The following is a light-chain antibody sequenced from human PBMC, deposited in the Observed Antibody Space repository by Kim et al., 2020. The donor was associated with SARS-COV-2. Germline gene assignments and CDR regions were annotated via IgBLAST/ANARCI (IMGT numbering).Light chain of an antibody. CDR3: QQYYSYPMYT. J-gene: IGKJ2*01. CDR1: QGISSY. CDR2: AAS. V-gene: IGKV1-8*01. Sequence: AIRITQSPSSLSASTGDRVTITCRASQGISSYLAWYQQKPGKAPKLLIYAASTLQSGVPSRFSGSGSGTDFTLTISCLQSEDFATYYGQQYYSYPMYTFGQGTKLEI.